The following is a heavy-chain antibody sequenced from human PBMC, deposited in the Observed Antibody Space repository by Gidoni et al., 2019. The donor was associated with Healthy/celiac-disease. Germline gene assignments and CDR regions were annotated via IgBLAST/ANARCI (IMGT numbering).Heavy chain of an antibody. CDR1: GYTFTSCA. V-gene: IGHV1-3*01. J-gene: IGHJ4*02. CDR2: INAGNGNT. CDR3: ARGTLLLGGNY. Sequence: QVQLVQSGAEVKKPGASVKVSCKASGYTFTSCAMHWVRQAPGQRLEWMGWINAGNGNTKYSQKFQGRVTITRDTSASTAYMELSSLRSEDTAVYYCARGTLLLGGNYWGQGTLVTVSS. D-gene: IGHD3-10*01.